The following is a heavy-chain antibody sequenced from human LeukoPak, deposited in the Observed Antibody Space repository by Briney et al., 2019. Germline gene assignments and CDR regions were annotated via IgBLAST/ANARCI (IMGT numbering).Heavy chain of an antibody. CDR2: ISSSSSYI. V-gene: IGHV3-21*01. J-gene: IGHJ5*02. CDR1: GFTFSSYS. CDR3: ARDLQGYGVGNWFDP. Sequence: PGGSLRLSCAASGFTFSSYSMNWVRQAPGKGLEWVSSISSSSSYIYYADSVKGRFTISRDNAKNSLYLQMNSLRAEDTAVYYCARDLQGYGVGNWFDPWGQGTLVTVSS. D-gene: IGHD4-17*01.